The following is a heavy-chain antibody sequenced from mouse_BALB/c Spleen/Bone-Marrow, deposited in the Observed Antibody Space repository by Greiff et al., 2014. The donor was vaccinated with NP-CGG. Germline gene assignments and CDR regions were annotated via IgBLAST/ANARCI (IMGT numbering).Heavy chain of an antibody. CDR1: GYSFTGYF. Sequence: EVQLQQSGPELVKPGASVKISCKASGYSFTGYFMNWVKQCHGKSLEWIGRINPYNGDTFYNQKFKGKATLTVDKSSSTAHMELLSLTSEDSAVYDCGGVTTVVAKNYYYAMDYWGQGTSVTVSS. D-gene: IGHD1-1*01. J-gene: IGHJ4*01. CDR2: INPYNGDT. CDR3: GGVTTVVAKNYYYAMDY. V-gene: IGHV1-37*01.